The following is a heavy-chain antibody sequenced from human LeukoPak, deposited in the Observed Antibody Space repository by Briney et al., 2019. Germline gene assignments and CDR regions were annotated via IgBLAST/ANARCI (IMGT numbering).Heavy chain of an antibody. Sequence: PGGSLRLSCAASGFTFSSYAMHWVRQAPGKGLEYDSAISSNGGSTYYANSVKGRFTISRDNSKNTLYLQMGSLRAEDMAVYYCARESEYATATVDYCGQGTLVTVSS. CDR2: ISSNGGST. V-gene: IGHV3-64*01. CDR1: GFTFSSYA. D-gene: IGHD4-17*01. CDR3: ARESEYATATVDY. J-gene: IGHJ4*02.